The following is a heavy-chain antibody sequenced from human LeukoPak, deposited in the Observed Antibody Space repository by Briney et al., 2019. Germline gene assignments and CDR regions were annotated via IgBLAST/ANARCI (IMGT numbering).Heavy chain of an antibody. V-gene: IGHV1-3*01. CDR2: INAGNGNT. D-gene: IGHD2-2*01. CDR3: AGGDCSSTSCYAFSNWFDP. CDR1: GYTFTSYA. J-gene: IGHJ5*02. Sequence: ASVKVSCKASGYTFTSYAMHWVRQAPGQRLEWMGWINAGNGNTKYSQKFQGRVTITRDTSASTAYMELSSLRSEDTAVYYCAGGDCSSTSCYAFSNWFDPWGQGTLVTVSS.